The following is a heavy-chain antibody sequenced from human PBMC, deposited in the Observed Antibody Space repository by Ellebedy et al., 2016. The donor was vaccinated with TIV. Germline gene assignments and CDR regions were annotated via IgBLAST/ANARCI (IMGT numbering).Heavy chain of an antibody. Sequence: SETLSLTXAVYGGSFSGYYWSWIRQPPGKGLEWIGEINHSGSTNYNPSLKSRVTISVDTSKNQFSLKLSSVTAADTAVYYCARGPEVTFGGPIGGSWGQGTLVTVSS. J-gene: IGHJ5*02. CDR2: INHSGST. V-gene: IGHV4-34*01. CDR1: GGSFSGYY. CDR3: ARGPEVTFGGPIGGS. D-gene: IGHD3-16*01.